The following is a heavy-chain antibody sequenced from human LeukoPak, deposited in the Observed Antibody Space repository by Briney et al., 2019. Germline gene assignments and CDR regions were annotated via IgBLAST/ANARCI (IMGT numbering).Heavy chain of an antibody. CDR3: ARDVFWSGYYTSYYMDV. V-gene: IGHV4-4*07. D-gene: IGHD3-3*01. J-gene: IGHJ6*03. CDR1: GGSISRYY. Sequence: SGALSLTCTGSGGSISRYYWGWIRQPPGEGLEWIWRIYTSGSTNYNPSLKSRVTMSVDTSKNQFSLKLSSVTAADTAVYYCARDVFWSGYYTSYYMDVWGKGTTVTVSS. CDR2: IYTSGST.